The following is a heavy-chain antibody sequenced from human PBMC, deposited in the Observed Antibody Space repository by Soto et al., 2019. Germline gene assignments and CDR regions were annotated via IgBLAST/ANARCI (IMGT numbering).Heavy chain of an antibody. V-gene: IGHV1-69*02. D-gene: IGHD2-21*02. CDR2: IIPILGIA. CDR3: ARRHYCRGDCTINPDYYYGMDV. Sequence: GASVKVSCKASGGTFSSYTISWVRQAPGQGLEWMGRIIPILGIANYAQKFQGRVTISADMSISTAYLQWSSLKASDTAIYYCARRHYCRGDCTINPDYYYGMDVWGQGTTVTVSS. CDR1: GGTFSSYT. J-gene: IGHJ6*02.